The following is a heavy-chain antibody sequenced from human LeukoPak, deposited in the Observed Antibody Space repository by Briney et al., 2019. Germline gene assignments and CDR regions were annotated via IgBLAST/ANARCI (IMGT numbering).Heavy chain of an antibody. V-gene: IGHV3-30*02. Sequence: GGSLRLSCAASGFTFSSFGMHWVRQAPGKGLKWVAYIRYDGSNKKYADSLEGRFTISRDNSKNALYLQIDSLRPEDTAVYYCAKKGGAAFYNWFDPWGQGTLVTVSS. CDR3: AKKGGAAFYNWFDP. CDR1: GFTFSSFG. D-gene: IGHD1-26*01. J-gene: IGHJ5*02. CDR2: IRYDGSNK.